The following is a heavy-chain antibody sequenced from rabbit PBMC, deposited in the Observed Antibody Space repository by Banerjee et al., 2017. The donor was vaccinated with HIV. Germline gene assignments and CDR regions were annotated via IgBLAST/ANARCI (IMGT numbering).Heavy chain of an antibody. V-gene: IGHV1S40*01. CDR1: GFSFSSSYW. CDR2: IYTGSGSA. CDR3: ARGAAFDGVTYANL. J-gene: IGHJ4*01. Sequence: QSLEESGGDLVKSGASLTLTCTASGFSFSSSYWICWVRQAPGKGLEWIACIYTGSGSALYVSWAKGRFTISKTSSTTVTLQMTSLTAADTATYFCARGAAFDGVTYANLWGQGTLVTVS. D-gene: IGHD6-1*01.